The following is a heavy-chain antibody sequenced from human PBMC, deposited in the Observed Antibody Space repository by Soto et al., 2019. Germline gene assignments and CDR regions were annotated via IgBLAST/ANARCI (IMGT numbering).Heavy chain of an antibody. Sequence: SDTLSLTCFVSGDSINNTYWWSWVHQAPEKGLEWIGEIYHTGGRSYMPSLRGRITLSVDTSKNQFSLKLTSVTAADTAVYYCARGFSGWYYFDYWGQGTLITVSA. CDR1: GDSINNTYW. V-gene: IGHV4-4*02. J-gene: IGHJ4*02. CDR3: ARGFSGWYYFDY. D-gene: IGHD6-19*01. CDR2: IYHTGGR.